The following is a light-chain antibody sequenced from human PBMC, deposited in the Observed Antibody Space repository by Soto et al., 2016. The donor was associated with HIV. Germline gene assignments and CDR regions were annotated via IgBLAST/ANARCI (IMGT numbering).Light chain of an antibody. Sequence: SYELTQTPSVSVAPGKTARITCGQNNIGSKNVHWYQQRPGQAPVLVVYDNDDRPSGIPERFSGSKSGNTATLTISRVEVGDEADYLCQVWDSSSDPVVFGGRDQADRP. CDR2: DND. J-gene: IGLJ2*01. V-gene: IGLV3-21*03. CDR3: QVWDSSSDPVV. CDR1: NIGSKN.